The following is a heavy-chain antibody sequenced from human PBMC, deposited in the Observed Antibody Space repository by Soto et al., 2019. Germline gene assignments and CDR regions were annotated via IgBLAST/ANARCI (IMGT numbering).Heavy chain of an antibody. D-gene: IGHD3-3*01. J-gene: IGHJ6*02. V-gene: IGHV4-30-2*01. CDR1: GGSISSGGYS. CDR3: ARGQYDVWSGYYGVGGMDV. CDR2: IYHSGST. Sequence: QLQLQESGSGLVKPSQTLSLTCAVSGGSISSGGYSWSWIRQPPGKGLEWIGYIYHSGSTYYNPSPKSRVTIAVDRSKNQFSLKLSSVTAADTAVYYCARGQYDVWSGYYGVGGMDVWGQGTTVTVSS.